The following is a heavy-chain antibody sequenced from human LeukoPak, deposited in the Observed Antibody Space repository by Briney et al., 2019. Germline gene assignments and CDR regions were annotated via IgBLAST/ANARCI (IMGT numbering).Heavy chain of an antibody. D-gene: IGHD6-13*01. V-gene: IGHV1-2*02. Sequence: YMHWVRQAPGQGLEWMGWINPNSGGTNYAQKFQGRVTMTRDTSISTAYMELSRLRSDDTAVYYCARGEQQLATLDYWGQGTLVTVSS. CDR3: ARGEQQLATLDY. J-gene: IGHJ4*02. CDR1: Y. CDR2: INPNSGGT.